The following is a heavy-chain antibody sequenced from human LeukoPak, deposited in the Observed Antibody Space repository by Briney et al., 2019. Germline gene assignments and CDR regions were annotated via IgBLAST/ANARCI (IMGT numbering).Heavy chain of an antibody. V-gene: IGHV3-23*01. Sequence: GGSLRLSCAASGFTFSSYAMGWVRQAPGKGLEWVSAISGSGGSTHYAESVKGRFTISRDNSKSTLYLHMNSLRVEDAAVYYCAKDTRPGIAGAHDSWGRGTRVTVSS. J-gene: IGHJ5*01. CDR2: ISGSGGST. CDR3: AKDTRPGIAGAHDS. CDR1: GFTFSSYA. D-gene: IGHD6-13*01.